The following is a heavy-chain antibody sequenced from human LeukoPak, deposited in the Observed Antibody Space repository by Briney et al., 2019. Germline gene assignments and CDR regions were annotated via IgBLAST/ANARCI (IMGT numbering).Heavy chain of an antibody. D-gene: IGHD6-19*01. CDR2: ISSSIITI. CDR1: GFTFSSYS. V-gene: IGHV3-48*01. Sequence: PGGSLRLSCAASGFTFSSYSMNWVRQAPGKGLEWVSYISSSIITIYYADSVKGRFAISRDNAKNSLYLQMNSLRAEDTAVYYCARESGAVAGXFXXWGQXXLVT. CDR3: ARESGAVAGXFXX. J-gene: IGHJ4*02.